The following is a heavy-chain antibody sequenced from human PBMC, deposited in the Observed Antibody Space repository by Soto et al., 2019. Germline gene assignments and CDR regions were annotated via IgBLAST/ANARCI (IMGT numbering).Heavy chain of an antibody. CDR1: GGSISSGCYY. Sequence: QVQLQESGPGLVKPSQTLSLTCTVSGGSISSGCYYWSWIRQHPGKGLEWIGPIYYSGSTYYNPSLKSRLTISVDTSKNQFSLKLSSVTAADTAVYDCARVKEGFRGYYFDYWGQGTLVTVSS. V-gene: IGHV4-31*03. CDR3: ARVKEGFRGYYFDY. D-gene: IGHD3-10*01. CDR2: IYYSGST. J-gene: IGHJ4*02.